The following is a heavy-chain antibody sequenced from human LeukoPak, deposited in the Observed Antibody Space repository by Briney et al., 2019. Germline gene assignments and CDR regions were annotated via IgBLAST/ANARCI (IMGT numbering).Heavy chain of an antibody. J-gene: IGHJ4*02. CDR3: ARQYQLPHFDY. CDR1: GGSFSGYY. D-gene: IGHD2-2*01. CDR2: INHSGST. V-gene: IGHV4-34*01. Sequence: SETLSLTCAVYGGSFSGYYWSWIRQPPGKGLEWIGEINHSGSTNYNPSLKSRVTISVDTSKNQFSLKLSSVTAADTAVYYCARQYQLPHFDYWGQGTLVTVSS.